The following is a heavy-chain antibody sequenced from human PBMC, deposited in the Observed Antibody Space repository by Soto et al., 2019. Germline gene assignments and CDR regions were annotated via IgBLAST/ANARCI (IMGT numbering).Heavy chain of an antibody. CDR2: IHHSGPT. J-gene: IGHJ4*02. V-gene: IGHV4-4*02. Sequence: QVQLQESGPGLVKPSGTLSLNCKVSGDSISSSEWWSWVRQPPGKGLEWIAEIHHSGPTNYNPSLQSRVTITVDNSKNQISLRLSTVTAADTAVYYCARGGITAVRNYYFDHWGQGTLVTVSS. D-gene: IGHD1-20*01. CDR1: GDSISSSEW. CDR3: ARGGITAVRNYYFDH.